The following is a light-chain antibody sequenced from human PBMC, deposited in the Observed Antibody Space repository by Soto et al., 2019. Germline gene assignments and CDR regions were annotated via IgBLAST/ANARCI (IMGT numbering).Light chain of an antibody. CDR2: DVS. Sequence: QSALTQPASVSGSPGQSITISFTGTSSDVGGYNYVSWYQQHPGKAPKLMIYDVSNRPSGVSNRFSGSKSGNTASLTNSGVQADDEADYYCRSYTSSSGVFGGGTKLTVL. CDR1: SSDVGGYNY. CDR3: RSYTSSSGV. V-gene: IGLV2-14*01. J-gene: IGLJ2*01.